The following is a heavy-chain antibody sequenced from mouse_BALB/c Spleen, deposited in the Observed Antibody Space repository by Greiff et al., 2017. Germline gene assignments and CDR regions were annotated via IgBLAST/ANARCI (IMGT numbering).Heavy chain of an antibody. CDR3: AREDYYGSSYVRAMDY. CDR1: GFTFSSYA. Sequence: EVQLVESGGGLVKPGGSLKLSCAASGFTFSSYAMSWVRQTPEKRLEWVASISSGGSTYYPDSVKGRFTISRDNARNILYLQMSSLRSEDTAMYYCAREDYYGSSYVRAMDYWGQGTSVTVSS. CDR2: ISSGGST. D-gene: IGHD1-1*01. V-gene: IGHV5-6-5*01. J-gene: IGHJ4*01.